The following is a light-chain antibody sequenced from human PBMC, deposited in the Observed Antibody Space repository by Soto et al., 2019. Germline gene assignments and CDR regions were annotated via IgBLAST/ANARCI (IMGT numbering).Light chain of an antibody. V-gene: IGKV3-20*01. CDR2: GAS. J-gene: IGKJ1*01. CDR1: QSVSSNC. CDR3: QQYGTSPST. Sequence: EIGLTQSPGTLSLSPGERATLSCKASQSVSSNCLAWYQRKPGQAPRLLIYGASCRATDIPYRFSGSGSGTDFTLTISRLEPEEFAVYYCQQYGTSPSTFGQGTKVEI.